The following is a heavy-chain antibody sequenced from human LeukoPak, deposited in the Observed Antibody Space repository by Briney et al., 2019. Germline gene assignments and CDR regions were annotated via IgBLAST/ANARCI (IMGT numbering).Heavy chain of an antibody. V-gene: IGHV3-30*02. CDR3: AKDRLVLSYYYYYMDV. CDR1: GFTFSSYG. CDR2: IRYDGSNK. D-gene: IGHD3-9*01. J-gene: IGHJ6*03. Sequence: GGSLRLSCAASGFTFSSYGMHWVRQAPGKGLEWVAFIRYDGSNKYYADSVKGRFTISRDNSKNTLYLQMNSLRAEDTAVYYCAKDRLVLSYYYYYMDVWGKGTTVTVSS.